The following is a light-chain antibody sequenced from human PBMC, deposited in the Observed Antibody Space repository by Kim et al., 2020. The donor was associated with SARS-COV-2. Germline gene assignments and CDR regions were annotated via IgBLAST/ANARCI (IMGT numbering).Light chain of an antibody. Sequence: NFMLTQPHSVSESPGKTVTISCTRSSGSIASNYVQWYQQRPGSAPTTVIYEDNQRPSGVPDRFSGSIDSSSNSASLTISGLKTEDEADYYCQSYDSRNTNWVFGGGTQLTVL. J-gene: IGLJ3*02. CDR1: SGSIASNY. CDR2: EDN. V-gene: IGLV6-57*04. CDR3: QSYDSRNTNWV.